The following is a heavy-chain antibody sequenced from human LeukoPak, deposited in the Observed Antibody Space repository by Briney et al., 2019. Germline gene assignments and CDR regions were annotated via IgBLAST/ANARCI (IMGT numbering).Heavy chain of an antibody. V-gene: IGHV3-74*01. CDR3: ARVKNYDSSGYYEERGAFDI. CDR1: GFTFSDYW. J-gene: IGHJ3*02. Sequence: GGSLRLSCAASGFTFSDYWMHWVRHAPGEGLVGVSRINSDGRITSYADSVKGRFTISRDNAKNTLYLQINSLRAEDTAVYYCARVKNYDSSGYYEERGAFDIWGQGTMVTVSS. D-gene: IGHD3-22*01. CDR2: INSDGRIT.